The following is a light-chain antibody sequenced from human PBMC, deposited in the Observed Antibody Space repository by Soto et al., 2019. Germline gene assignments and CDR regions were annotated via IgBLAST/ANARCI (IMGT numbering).Light chain of an antibody. CDR2: DVS. J-gene: IGLJ1*01. CDR1: SSDIGGYNY. V-gene: IGLV2-14*03. CDR3: SSYTSTGTLYV. Sequence: QSALTQPASVSGSPGQSITISCTGTSSDIGGYNYVSWYQQLPGKVPKLIIYDVSNRPSGVSDRFSGSKSGNAASLTISGLQAEDEADYYCSSYTSTGTLYVFGTGTQLTVL.